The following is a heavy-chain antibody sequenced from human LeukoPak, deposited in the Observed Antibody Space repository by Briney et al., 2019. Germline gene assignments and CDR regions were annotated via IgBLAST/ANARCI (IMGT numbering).Heavy chain of an antibody. V-gene: IGHV3-23*01. CDR2: ISGSGGST. Sequence: GGSLRPSCAASGFTFSSYAMSWVRQAPGKGLEWVSAISGSGGSTYYADSVKGRFTISRDNSKNTLYLQMNSLRAEDTAVYYCAKVTYSGYDRRFDYWGQGTLVTVSS. D-gene: IGHD5-12*01. J-gene: IGHJ4*02. CDR3: AKVTYSGYDRRFDY. CDR1: GFTFSSYA.